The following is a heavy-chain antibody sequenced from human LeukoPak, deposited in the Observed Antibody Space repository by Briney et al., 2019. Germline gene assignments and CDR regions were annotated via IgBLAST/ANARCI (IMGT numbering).Heavy chain of an antibody. D-gene: IGHD2-2*01. CDR3: AKDRGGDIVVVPAAPGAFDI. V-gene: IGHV3-23*01. Sequence: QPGGSLRLSCAASGFTFSSYAMSWVRQAPGKGLEWVSAISGSGGSTYYADSVKGRFTISRDNSKNTLYLQMNSLRAEDTAVYYCAKDRGGDIVVVPAAPGAFDIWGQGTMVTVSS. CDR1: GFTFSSYA. CDR2: ISGSGGST. J-gene: IGHJ3*02.